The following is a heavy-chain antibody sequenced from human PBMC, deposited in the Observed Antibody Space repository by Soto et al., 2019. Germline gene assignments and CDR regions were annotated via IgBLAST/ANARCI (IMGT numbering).Heavy chain of an antibody. CDR3: ATAPGGYYSFDI. D-gene: IGHD3-3*01. CDR1: GFTFSSYG. Sequence: QVQLVESGGGVVQPGRSLRLSCAASGFTFSSYGMHWVRQAPGKGLEWVAVISYDGSNKYYADSVKGRFTISRDNSKNQLYLQMNSLRAEDTAVYYCATAPGGYYSFDIWGQGTMVTVSS. J-gene: IGHJ3*02. V-gene: IGHV3-30*03. CDR2: ISYDGSNK.